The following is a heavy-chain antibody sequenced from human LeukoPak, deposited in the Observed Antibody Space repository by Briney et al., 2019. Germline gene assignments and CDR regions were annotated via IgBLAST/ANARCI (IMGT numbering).Heavy chain of an antibody. J-gene: IGHJ4*02. CDR3: AKDHDSSGYYYFGY. Sequence: GGSLRLSCAASGFTFSSYGMHWVRQAPGKGLEGVAFMRYDGSNKYYADSVKGRFTISRDNSKNTLYLQMNSLRAEDTAVYYCAKDHDSSGYYYFGYWGQGTLVTVSS. CDR2: MRYDGSNK. CDR1: GFTFSSYG. D-gene: IGHD3-22*01. V-gene: IGHV3-30*02.